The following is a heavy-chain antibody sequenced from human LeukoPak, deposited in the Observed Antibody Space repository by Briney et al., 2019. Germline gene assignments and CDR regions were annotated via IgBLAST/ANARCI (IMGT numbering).Heavy chain of an antibody. V-gene: IGHV3-21*01. D-gene: IGHD4-17*01. CDR2: ISSSSYI. CDR1: GFTFSSYS. CDR3: ARSYYGDYASWFDP. Sequence: PGGSLRLSCAASGFTFSSYSMNWVRQAPGKGLEWVSSISSSSYIYYADSVKGRFTISRDNAKNSLYLQMNSLRAEDTAVYYCARSYYGDYASWFDPWGQGTLVTVSS. J-gene: IGHJ5*02.